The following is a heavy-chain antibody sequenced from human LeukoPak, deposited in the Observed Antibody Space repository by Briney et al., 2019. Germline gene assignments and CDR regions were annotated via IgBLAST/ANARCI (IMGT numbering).Heavy chain of an antibody. Sequence: QPGGSLRLSCAASGCTFSSYSMNWVRQAPGKGLEWVSYISSSSSTIYYADSVKGRFTISRDNAKNSLYLQMNRMSAEDTGVYYXXRXYYYDSSGYYYYGMDVWGQGTTVTVSS. V-gene: IGHV3-48*01. D-gene: IGHD3-22*01. CDR2: ISSSSSTI. CDR1: GCTFSSYS. J-gene: IGHJ6*02. CDR3: XRXYYYDSSGYYYYGMDV.